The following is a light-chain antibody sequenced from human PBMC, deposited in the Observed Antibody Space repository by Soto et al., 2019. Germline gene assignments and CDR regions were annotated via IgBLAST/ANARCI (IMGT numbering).Light chain of an antibody. CDR3: QQRSNWPRMYT. Sequence: VLTKSPATLSFSPGERATLSGRAIQSFSSYLSWYQQQPCQAPRLLNYDASNRATAIPARFSGSGSGTDFTLTISSLEPEDFAVYYFQQRSNWPRMYTFGQGTKLEIK. V-gene: IGKV3-11*01. J-gene: IGKJ2*01. CDR1: QSFSSY. CDR2: DAS.